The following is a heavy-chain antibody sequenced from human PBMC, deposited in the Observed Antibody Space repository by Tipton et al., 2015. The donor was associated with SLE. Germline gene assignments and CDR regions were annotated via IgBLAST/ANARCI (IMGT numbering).Heavy chain of an antibody. CDR2: IYYGGSS. CDR1: GGSINSYY. J-gene: IGHJ4*02. CDR3: ARDPGGSYLDY. Sequence: TLSLTCTVSGGSINSYYWSWIRQPPGRGLEWIGYIYYGGSSNYNPSLKSRVTISADTSKNQFSLKLNSVTAADSAVYYCARDPGGSYLDYWGQGTLVTVSS. V-gene: IGHV4-59*01. D-gene: IGHD1-26*01.